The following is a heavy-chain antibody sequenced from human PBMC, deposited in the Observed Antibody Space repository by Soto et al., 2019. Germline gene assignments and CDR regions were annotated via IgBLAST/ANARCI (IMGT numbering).Heavy chain of an antibody. V-gene: IGHV3-7*01. Sequence: EVQLVESGGGLVKPGGSLRLSCAASGFSFSDYWMNWVRQAPGKGLEWVANIKEDGREESYVDSVKGRFTISRDNAKNSLFLQMTSLRVEDTAVYYCATDHYIDYGDYWGRGTLVTVSS. CDR2: IKEDGREE. D-gene: IGHD4-17*01. CDR3: ATDHYIDYGDY. CDR1: GFSFSDYW. J-gene: IGHJ4*02.